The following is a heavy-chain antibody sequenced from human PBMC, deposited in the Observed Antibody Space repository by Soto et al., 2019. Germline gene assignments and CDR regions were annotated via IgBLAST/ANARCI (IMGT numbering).Heavy chain of an antibody. CDR1: GGSISSGDYY. Sequence: SETLSLTCTVSGGSISSGDYYWSWIRQPPGKGLEWIGYIYYSGSTYYNPSLKSRVTISVDTSKNQFSLKLSSVTAADTAVYYCARGGYDLWYYGTDVWGQGTTVTVSS. CDR2: IYYSGST. V-gene: IGHV4-30-4*01. CDR3: ARGGYDLWYYGTDV. D-gene: IGHD5-12*01. J-gene: IGHJ6*02.